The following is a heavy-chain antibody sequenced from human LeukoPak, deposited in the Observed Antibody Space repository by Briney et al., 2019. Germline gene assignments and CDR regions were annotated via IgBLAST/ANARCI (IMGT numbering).Heavy chain of an antibody. V-gene: IGHV1-24*01. Sequence: ASVKVSCKVFGYTLTELSMHWVRQAPGKGLEWMGGFDPEDGETIYAQKFQGRVTMTEDTSTDTAYMELSSLRSEGTAVYYCATANYYDSSGPPVDDYWGQGTLVTVSS. CDR1: GYTLTELS. CDR3: ATANYYDSSGPPVDDY. J-gene: IGHJ4*02. CDR2: FDPEDGET. D-gene: IGHD3-22*01.